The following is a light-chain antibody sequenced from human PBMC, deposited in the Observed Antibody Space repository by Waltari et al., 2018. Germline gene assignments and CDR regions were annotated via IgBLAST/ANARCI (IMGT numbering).Light chain of an antibody. Sequence: SYELTQPPSVSVSTGQTARITCSGDALPKKYAYWYQQKSGQAPVLVIYEDTKRPSGIPERFSGSSSGTMATLTISGAQVEDEADYYCYSTDSSGHERVFGGGTKLTVL. CDR2: EDT. J-gene: IGLJ2*01. CDR1: ALPKKY. CDR3: YSTDSSGHERV. V-gene: IGLV3-10*01.